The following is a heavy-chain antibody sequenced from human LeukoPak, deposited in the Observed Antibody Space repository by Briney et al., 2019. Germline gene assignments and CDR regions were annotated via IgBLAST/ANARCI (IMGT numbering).Heavy chain of an antibody. CDR2: ISSNGGST. D-gene: IGHD6-19*01. CDR1: GFTFSTYA. J-gene: IGHJ4*02. Sequence: PGGSLRLSCAASGFTFSTYAMHWVRQAPGKGLEYVSAISSNGGSTYYASSVKGRFTISRDNSKNTLYLQMGSLRAEDMAVYYCARAYNSGWTFDYWGQGTLVTVTS. V-gene: IGHV3-64*01. CDR3: ARAYNSGWTFDY.